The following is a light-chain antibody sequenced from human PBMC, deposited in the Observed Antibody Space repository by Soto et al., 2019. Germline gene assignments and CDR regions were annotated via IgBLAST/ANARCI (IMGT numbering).Light chain of an antibody. CDR1: DIASKS. J-gene: IGLJ1*01. CDR3: QVWDSSSDHYV. CDR2: DDN. Sequence: SYELTQPPSVSVAPGQTARISCGGNDIASKSVHWSQQKPGQAPVLVVYDDNDRPSGIPERLSGSNSGDTATLTISRVEAGDEDDYYCQVWDSSSDHYVFGSGTKVTVL. V-gene: IGLV3-21*02.